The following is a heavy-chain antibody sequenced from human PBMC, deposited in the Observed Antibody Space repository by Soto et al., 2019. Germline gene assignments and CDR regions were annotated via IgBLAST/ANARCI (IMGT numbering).Heavy chain of an antibody. CDR3: AKDQTDVTFFDY. CDR1: GFSFSSLA. V-gene: IGHV3-23*01. CDR2: ISGRGVDT. J-gene: IGHJ4*02. D-gene: IGHD2-21*02. Sequence: LRLSCAASGFSFSSLATSWVRQAPGKGLEWVSSISGRGVDTLYTDSVKGRFTISRDNSRNTLYLQVNSLRAEDTAVYYCAKDQTDVTFFDYWGQGPLVPVSP.